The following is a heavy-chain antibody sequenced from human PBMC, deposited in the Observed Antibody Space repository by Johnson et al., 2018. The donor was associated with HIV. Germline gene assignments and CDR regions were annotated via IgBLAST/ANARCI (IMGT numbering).Heavy chain of an antibody. D-gene: IGHD6-6*01. Sequence: QVHLVESGGGVVQPGRSLRLSCAASGFTFSTYALHWVRQAPGKGLEWVAFISYDGSNKYYEDSVKGRFTISRDNSKNTLYLHMNSLRVEDTAVYYCARGGRGSSSGAFDIWGQGTMVTVSS. CDR3: ARGGRGSSSGAFDI. CDR2: ISYDGSNK. J-gene: IGHJ3*02. V-gene: IGHV3-30-3*01. CDR1: GFTFSTYA.